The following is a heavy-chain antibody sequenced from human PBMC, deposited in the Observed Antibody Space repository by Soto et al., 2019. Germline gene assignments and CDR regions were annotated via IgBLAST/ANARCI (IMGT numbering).Heavy chain of an antibody. V-gene: IGHV3-53*01. J-gene: IGHJ4*02. CDR3: VRARSWNFDY. D-gene: IGHD6-13*01. CDR2: IYSGGST. Sequence: GGSLRLSCAASGFTVSSNYMSWVRQAPGKGLEWVSVIYSGGSTYYADSVKGRFTISRDNSKNTLYLQMNSLRAEDAAVYYCVRARSWNFDYWGQGTLVTVSS. CDR1: GFTVSSNY.